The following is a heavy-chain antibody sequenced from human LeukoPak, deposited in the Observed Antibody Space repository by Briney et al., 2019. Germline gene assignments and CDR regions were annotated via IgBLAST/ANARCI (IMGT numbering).Heavy chain of an antibody. D-gene: IGHD3-9*01. CDR1: GYTFIRYG. CDR2: ISGYNGKT. V-gene: IGHV1-18*01. J-gene: IGHJ6*02. Sequence: ASVKVSCKASGYTFIRYGITWVRQAPGQGLEWMGWISGYNGKTNYAQKLQGRVTMTTDTSTSTAYMELRSLRSDDTAVYYCARDRDYDILTGYYPRGDVWGQGTTVTVSS. CDR3: ARDRDYDILTGYYPRGDV.